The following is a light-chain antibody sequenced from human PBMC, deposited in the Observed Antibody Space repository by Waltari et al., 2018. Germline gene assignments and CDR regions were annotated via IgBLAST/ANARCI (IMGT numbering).Light chain of an antibody. CDR2: WAS. CDR1: QSVLYSSNNKNY. V-gene: IGKV4-1*01. J-gene: IGKJ1*01. CDR3: QQYLSTPPT. Sequence: DIVMTQSPDSLAVSLGERATINCKSSQSVLYSSNNKNYLAWYQQKPGQPPKLLIYWASTRESGVPDRFGGSGSGTDFTLTISSLQAEDVAVYYCQQYLSTPPTFGQGTKVEIK.